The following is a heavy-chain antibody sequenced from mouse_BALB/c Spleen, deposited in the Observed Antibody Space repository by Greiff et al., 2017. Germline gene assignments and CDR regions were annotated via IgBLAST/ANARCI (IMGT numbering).Heavy chain of an antibody. CDR2: IYPGDGDT. V-gene: IGHV1-87*01. CDR3: ARWRYDEGGAMDY. CDR1: GYTFTSYW. Sequence: QVQLQQSGAELARPGASVKLSCKASGYTFTSYWMQWVKQRPGQGLEWIGAIYPGDGDTRYTQKFKGKATLTADKSSSTAYMQLSSLASEDSAVYYCARWRYDEGGAMDYWGQGTSVTVSS. D-gene: IGHD2-14*01. J-gene: IGHJ4*01.